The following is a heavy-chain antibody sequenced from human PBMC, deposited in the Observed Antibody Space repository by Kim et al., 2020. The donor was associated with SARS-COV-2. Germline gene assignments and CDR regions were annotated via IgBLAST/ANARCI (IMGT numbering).Heavy chain of an antibody. J-gene: IGHJ6*02. V-gene: IGHV3-64D*09. D-gene: IGHD3-10*01. Sequence: GGSLRLSCSASGFTFSSYAMHWVRQAPGKGLEYVSAISSNGGSTYYADSVKGRFTISRDNSKNTLYLQMSSLRAEDTAVYYCVKAFLYGSGSYYNINGRYYYYYGMDVWGQGTTVIVSS. CDR3: VKAFLYGSGSYYNINGRYYYYYGMDV. CDR2: ISSNGGST. CDR1: GFTFSSYA.